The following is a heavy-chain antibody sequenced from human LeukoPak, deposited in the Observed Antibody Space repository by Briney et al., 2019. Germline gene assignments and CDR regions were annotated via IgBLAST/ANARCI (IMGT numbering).Heavy chain of an antibody. CDR3: ARGSGFNWPRRGYYYYYMDV. CDR1: GGSISSGGYY. CDR2: IYHSGST. Sequence: SETLPLTCTVSGGSISSGGYYWSWIRQPPGKGLEWIGYIYHSGSTYYNPSLKSRVTISVDRSKNQFSLKLSSVTAADTAVYYCARGSGFNWPRRGYYYYYMDVWGKGTTVTVSS. V-gene: IGHV4-30-2*01. J-gene: IGHJ6*03. D-gene: IGHD1-20*01.